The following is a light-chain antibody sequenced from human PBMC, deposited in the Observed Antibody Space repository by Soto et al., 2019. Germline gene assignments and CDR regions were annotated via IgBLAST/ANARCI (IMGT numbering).Light chain of an antibody. J-gene: IGLJ2*01. V-gene: IGLV6-57*04. CDR3: QSYDYKNHVV. CDR2: QDI. Sequence: NFMLTQPHSVSESPGKTVIISCTRSSGSIASRYVQWYQQRPGSAPTTVLYQDIQRPSGVPDRFSGSIDTSSNSASLVISGMKTEDDADYNCQSYDYKNHVVFGGGTQLTVL. CDR1: SGSIASRY.